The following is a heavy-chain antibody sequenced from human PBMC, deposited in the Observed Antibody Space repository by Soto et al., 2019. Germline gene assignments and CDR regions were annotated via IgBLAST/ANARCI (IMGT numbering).Heavy chain of an antibody. Sequence: EVPLVESGGGLIQPGGSLRLSCAASGFTFSSNDMNWVRQAPGKGLKWVSLIYSGGSTYYAESVKDRFTISRDNSNNTLYLQMSSLRAEDTAVYYCATRPLLPGAPWGQGTMVTVSS. J-gene: IGHJ3*01. V-gene: IGHV3-53*01. CDR3: ATRPLLPGAP. CDR2: IYSGGST. D-gene: IGHD3-10*01. CDR1: GFTFSSND.